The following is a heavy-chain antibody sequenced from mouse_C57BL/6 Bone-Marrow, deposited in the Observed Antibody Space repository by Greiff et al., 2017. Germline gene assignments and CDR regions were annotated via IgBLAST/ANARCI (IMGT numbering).Heavy chain of an antibody. Sequence: QVQLQQPGAELVMPGASVKLSCKASGYTFTSYWMHWVKQRPGQGLEWIGEIDPSDSYTNYNQKFKGKSTLTVDKSSSTAYMPLSSLTSEDSAVYYCARTAYYSNYGAMDYWGQGTSVTVSS. CDR2: IDPSDSYT. V-gene: IGHV1-69*01. D-gene: IGHD2-5*01. CDR3: ARTAYYSNYGAMDY. J-gene: IGHJ4*01. CDR1: GYTFTSYW.